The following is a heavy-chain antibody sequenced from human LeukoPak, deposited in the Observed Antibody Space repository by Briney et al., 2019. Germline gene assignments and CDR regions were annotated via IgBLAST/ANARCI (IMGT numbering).Heavy chain of an antibody. V-gene: IGHV4-61*02. CDR1: GGSISSGRYY. J-gene: IGHJ5*02. D-gene: IGHD3-10*01. CDR2: IYTGGSI. Sequence: PSQTLSLTCTVSGGSISSGRYYWSWIRQPAGKGLEWIGRIYTGGSINYNSSLKSRVTISLDTSKNQFSLKLSSVTAADTAVYYCARELNLVRAVSYNWFDPWGQGTLVTVSS. CDR3: ARELNLVRAVSYNWFDP.